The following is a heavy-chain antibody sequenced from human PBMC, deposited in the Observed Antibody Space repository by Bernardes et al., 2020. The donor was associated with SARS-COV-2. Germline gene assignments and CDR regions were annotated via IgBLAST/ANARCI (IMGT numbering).Heavy chain of an antibody. D-gene: IGHD3-22*01. CDR2: ISDFGAGT. CDR1: RLTFSTSG. Sequence: WGSLRLSCSASRLTFSTSGMTWIRQAPGKGLQWVSSISDFGAGTLYADSVKGRFTISRDTSKNTLYLQMNSLRVEDSALYFCARGFYDRSGFSNPFDYWGKGTLVTVSS. CDR3: ARGFYDRSGFSNPFDY. V-gene: IGHV3-23*01. J-gene: IGHJ4*02.